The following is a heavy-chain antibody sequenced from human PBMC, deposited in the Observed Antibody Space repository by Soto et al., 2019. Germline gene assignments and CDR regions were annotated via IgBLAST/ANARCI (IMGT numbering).Heavy chain of an antibody. CDR2: ISTSSSTI. D-gene: IGHD3-22*01. V-gene: IGHV3-48*02. CDR1: GFTFSSYS. Sequence: GGSLRLSCAASGFTFSSYSMNWVRQAPGTGLEWVSYISTSSSTIYYADSLKGRFTISRDNAKNSLYLQMNSLRDEDTAVYYCARVDSSGYYQHFDYWGQGSLVTVSS. CDR3: ARVDSSGYYQHFDY. J-gene: IGHJ4*02.